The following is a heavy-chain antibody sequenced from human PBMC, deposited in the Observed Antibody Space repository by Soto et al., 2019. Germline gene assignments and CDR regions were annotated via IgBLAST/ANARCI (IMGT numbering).Heavy chain of an antibody. D-gene: IGHD3-9*01. J-gene: IGHJ4*02. CDR1: GFTFSSYA. Sequence: QVQLVESGGGVVQPGRSLRLSCAASGFTFSSYAMHWVRQAPGKGLELVAVISYDGSNKYYADSVKGRFTISRDNSKNTLYLQMNSLRAEDTAVYYCARGRLGIDYWGQGTLVTVSS. CDR3: ARGRLGIDY. CDR2: ISYDGSNK. V-gene: IGHV3-30-3*01.